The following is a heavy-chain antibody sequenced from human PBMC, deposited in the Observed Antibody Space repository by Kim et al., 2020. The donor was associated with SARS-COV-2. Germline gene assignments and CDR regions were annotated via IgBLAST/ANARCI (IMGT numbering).Heavy chain of an antibody. CDR2: IWYDGSNK. D-gene: IGHD5-18*01. J-gene: IGHJ4*02. V-gene: IGHV3-33*01. CDR3: ARDVLWLVKSSRQIDY. CDR1: GFTFSSYG. Sequence: GGSLRLSCAASGFTFSSYGMHWVRQAPGKGLEWVAVIWYDGSNKYYADSVKGRFTISRDNSKNTLYLQMNSLRAEDTAVYYCARDVLWLVKSSRQIDYWGQGTLVTVSS.